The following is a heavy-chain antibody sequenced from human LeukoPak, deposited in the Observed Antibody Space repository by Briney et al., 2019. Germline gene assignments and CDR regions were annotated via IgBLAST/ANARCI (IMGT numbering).Heavy chain of an antibody. J-gene: IGHJ6*02. V-gene: IGHV1-46*01. D-gene: IGHD5-12*01. Sequence: ASVKVSCKASGYTFTSYYMHWVRQAPGQGLEWMGIINPSGGSTSYAQKFQGRVTMTRDTSTSTVYMELSSLRSEDTAVYYYARDKWLRFNYYYGMDVWGQGTTVTVSS. CDR3: ARDKWLRFNYYYGMDV. CDR2: INPSGGST. CDR1: GYTFTSYY.